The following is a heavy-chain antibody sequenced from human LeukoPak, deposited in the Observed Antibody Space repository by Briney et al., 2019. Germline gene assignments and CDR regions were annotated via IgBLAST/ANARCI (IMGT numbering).Heavy chain of an antibody. V-gene: IGHV3-23*01. CDR2: LSGSGGNT. J-gene: IGHJ4*02. Sequence: GGSLRLSCAASGFTFSRYAMSWVRHAPGKGLEWVSALSGSGGNTYYADSLKGRFTISRDNSTNTLYLKMNSLRADDTAVYYCAKDLEIAAFCGDSEQEFFDYWGQGTLVTISS. D-gene: IGHD4-17*01. CDR3: AKDLEIAAFCGDSEQEFFDY. CDR1: GFTFSRYA.